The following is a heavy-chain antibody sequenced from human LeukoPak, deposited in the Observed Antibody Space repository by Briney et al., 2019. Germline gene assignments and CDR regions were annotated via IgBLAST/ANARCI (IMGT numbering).Heavy chain of an antibody. D-gene: IGHD3-22*01. CDR3: AKDAPDYYDSSGYNFDY. CDR1: GFTFSSYA. V-gene: IGHV3-23*01. J-gene: IGHJ4*02. Sequence: GRSLRLSCAASGFTFSSYAMSWVRQAPGKGLEWVSAISGSGGSTYYADSVKGRFTISRDNSKNTLYLQMNSLRAEDTAVYYCAKDAPDYYDSSGYNFDYWGQGTLVTVSS. CDR2: ISGSGGST.